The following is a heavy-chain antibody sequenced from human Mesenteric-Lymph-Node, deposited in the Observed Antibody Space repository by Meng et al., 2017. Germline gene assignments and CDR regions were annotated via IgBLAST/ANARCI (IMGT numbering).Heavy chain of an antibody. D-gene: IGHD1/OR15-1a*01. J-gene: IGHJ4*02. Sequence: GSLRLSCTVSGYSISSGYYWGWIRQPPGKGLEWIGSIYHSGSTYYNPSLKSRVTISVDTSKNQFSLKLSSVTAADTAVYYCLGRTTTSNWGTKFDYWCQGTLVTVSS. CDR3: LGRTTTSNWGTKFDY. V-gene: IGHV4-38-2*02. CDR2: IYHSGST. CDR1: GYSISSGYY.